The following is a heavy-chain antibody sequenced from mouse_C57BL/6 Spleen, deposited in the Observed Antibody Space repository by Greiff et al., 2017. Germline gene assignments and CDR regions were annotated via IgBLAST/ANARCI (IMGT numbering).Heavy chain of an antibody. J-gene: IGHJ1*03. D-gene: IGHD2-3*01. V-gene: IGHV1-80*01. CDR3: ARLIYDGYYGYFDV. Sequence: QVQLQQSGAELVKPGASVKISCKASGYAFSSYWMNWVKQRPGKGLEWIGQIYPGDGDTNYNGKFKGKATLTADKSSSTAYMQLSSLTSEDSAVYFCARLIYDGYYGYFDVWGTGTTVTVSS. CDR2: IYPGDGDT. CDR1: GYAFSSYW.